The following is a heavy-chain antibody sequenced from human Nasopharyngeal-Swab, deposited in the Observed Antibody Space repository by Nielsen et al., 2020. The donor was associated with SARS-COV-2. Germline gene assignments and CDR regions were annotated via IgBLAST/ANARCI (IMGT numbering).Heavy chain of an antibody. D-gene: IGHD3-10*01. J-gene: IGHJ6*02. CDR1: GGSISSSSYY. V-gene: IGHV4-39*01. CDR3: ARHRGIYYYYYGMDV. CDR2: IYYSGST. Sequence: GSLRLSCTVSGGSISSSSYYWGWIRQPPGKGLEWIGSIYYSGSTYYNPSLKSRVTISVDTFKNQFSLKLSSVTAADTAVYYCARHRGIYYYYYGMDVWGQGTTVTVSS.